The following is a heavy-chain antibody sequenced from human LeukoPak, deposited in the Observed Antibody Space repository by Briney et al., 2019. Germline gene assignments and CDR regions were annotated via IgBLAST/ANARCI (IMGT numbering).Heavy chain of an antibody. CDR3: ARFYANEWELPH. CDR1: GFTFSNYT. V-gene: IGHV3-21*01. D-gene: IGHD1-26*01. J-gene: IGHJ4*02. Sequence: GGSLRLSCAASGFTFSNYTMNWVRQAPGKGLEWVSSIDSSSNFIYYADSVKGRFTISRDNSKNTLYLQMNSLRAEDTAVYYCARFYANEWELPHWGQGTLVTVSS. CDR2: IDSSSNFI.